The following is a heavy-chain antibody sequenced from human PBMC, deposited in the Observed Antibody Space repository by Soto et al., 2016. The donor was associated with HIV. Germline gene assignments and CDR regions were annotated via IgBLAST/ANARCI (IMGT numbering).Heavy chain of an antibody. D-gene: IGHD5-12*01. J-gene: IGHJ5*02. CDR3: ARDLIVATTFNWFDP. V-gene: IGHV1-2*02. Sequence: QVQLVQSGAEVKKPGASVKVSCKASGYTFTGYYMHWVRQAPGQGLEWMGWINPNSGGTNYAQKFQGRVTMTRDTSISTAYMELSRLRSDDTAVYYCARDLIVATTFNWFDPWGQGTLVTVSS. CDR2: INPNSGGT. CDR1: GYTFTGYY.